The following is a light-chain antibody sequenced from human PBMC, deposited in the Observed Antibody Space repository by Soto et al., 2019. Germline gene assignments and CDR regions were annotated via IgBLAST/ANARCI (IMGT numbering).Light chain of an antibody. CDR3: QESHTFLWGT. V-gene: IGKV1-39*01. CDR2: GTS. J-gene: IGKJ1*01. CDR1: QTISNS. Sequence: DIQMTQSPSSLSASVGDRVTITCRATQTISNSLNWYQQRPGKAPNLLIYGTSTLQVGVPSRFSGRGSGTDFTLTISSLQPEDSATYFCQESHTFLWGTFGQGTKV.